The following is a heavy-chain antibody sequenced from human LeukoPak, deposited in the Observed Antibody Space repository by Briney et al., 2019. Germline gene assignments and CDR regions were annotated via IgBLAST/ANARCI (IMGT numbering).Heavy chain of an antibody. J-gene: IGHJ3*02. CDR1: GGSISSYY. CDR3: ARESTVADDAFDI. D-gene: IGHD4-17*01. Sequence: SETLSLTCTVSGGSISSYYWSWIRQPPRKGLEWIGYIYYSGSTNYNPSLKSRVTISVDTSKTQFSLKLSSVTTADTAVYYCARESTVADDAFDIWGQGTMVTVSS. V-gene: IGHV4-59*01. CDR2: IYYSGST.